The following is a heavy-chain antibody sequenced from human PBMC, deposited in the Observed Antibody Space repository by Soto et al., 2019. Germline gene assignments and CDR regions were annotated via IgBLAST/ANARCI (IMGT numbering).Heavy chain of an antibody. V-gene: IGHV1-3*01. CDR1: GYSFTDFA. Sequence: QAQLVQSGAEVKKPGASVKVSCKASGYSFTDFAMHWVRLASGQRLEWMGWINADKGDTKYSPKFQGRVTITRDTSATTVYMDLRSLRSEDTAVYYCARGPLSGVATIWDYANWFDPWGQGSLVTVST. D-gene: IGHD5-12*01. CDR3: ARGPLSGVATIWDYANWFDP. CDR2: INADKGDT. J-gene: IGHJ5*02.